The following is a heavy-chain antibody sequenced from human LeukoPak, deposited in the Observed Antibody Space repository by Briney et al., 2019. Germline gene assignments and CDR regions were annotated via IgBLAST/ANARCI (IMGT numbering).Heavy chain of an antibody. CDR1: RFTLRSYS. J-gene: IGHJ6*03. Sequence: PGGSLRLSCAASRFTLRSYSMQWVRQAPGKGLEWVSSISSGPNYKDYADSVKGRFTVSRDDARDSVYLQMNSLKVEDTAVYYCAREIISFYYMDVWGKGTTVTVPS. CDR2: ISSGPNYK. CDR3: AREIISFYYMDV. V-gene: IGHV3-21*01. D-gene: IGHD2/OR15-2a*01.